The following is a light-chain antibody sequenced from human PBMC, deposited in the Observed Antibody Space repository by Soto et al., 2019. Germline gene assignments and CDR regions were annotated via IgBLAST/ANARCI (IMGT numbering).Light chain of an antibody. CDR2: GNN. V-gene: IGLV1-40*01. CDR1: SSNIGAGYD. Sequence: QAVVTQPPSASGTPGQRVFISCSGSSSNIGAGYDVHWYQQLPGKAPRLLIFGNNNRPSRVPDRFSGSKSGTSASLAITGLQAEDEADYYCQSHDNSLSDTYVFGTGTKLTVL. CDR3: QSHDNSLSDTYV. J-gene: IGLJ1*01.